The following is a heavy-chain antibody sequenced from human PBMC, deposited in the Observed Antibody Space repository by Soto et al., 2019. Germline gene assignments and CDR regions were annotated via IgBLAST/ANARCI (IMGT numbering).Heavy chain of an antibody. D-gene: IGHD1-26*01. CDR2: ISGSGGST. CDR3: AKDTYSGSYFEYFDY. Sequence: GGSLRLSCAASGFTFSSYAMSWVRQAPGKGLEWVSAISGSGGSTYYADSVKGRFTISRDNSKNTLYLQMNSLRAEDTAVYYCAKDTYSGSYFEYFDYWGQGTLVTVSS. CDR1: GFTFSSYA. V-gene: IGHV3-23*01. J-gene: IGHJ4*02.